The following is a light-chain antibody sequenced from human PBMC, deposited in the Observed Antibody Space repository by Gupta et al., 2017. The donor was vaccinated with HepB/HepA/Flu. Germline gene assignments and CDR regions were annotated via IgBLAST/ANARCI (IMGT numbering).Light chain of an antibody. CDR1: KSLLHSNAYNY. Sequence: LMTPSSLCLPVTPGWLVSMYCRSRKSLLHSNAYNYLDWYLQKPGHSPQLLIYLSSNRASGVPDRFRCSGSCTDFTLKISRVEAEDVWVYYCMQARQTPFFGGGTKAEIK. CDR3: MQARQTPF. J-gene: IGKJ4*01. CDR2: LSS. V-gene: IGKV2-28*01.